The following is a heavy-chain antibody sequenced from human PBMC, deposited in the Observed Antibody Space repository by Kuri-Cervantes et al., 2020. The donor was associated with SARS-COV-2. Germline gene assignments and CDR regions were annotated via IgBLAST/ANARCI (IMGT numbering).Heavy chain of an antibody. CDR2: IIPIFGTA. CDR3: ARENLAVVEGMDV. V-gene: IGHV1-69*13. Sequence: SVKVSCKASGGTFSSYAISWVRQAPGQGLEWMGGIIPIFGTANYAQKFQGRVTITADESTSTAYMELSSLRSDDTAVYYCARENLAVVEGMDVWGQGTTVTVSS. CDR1: GGTFSSYA. J-gene: IGHJ6*02. D-gene: IGHD2-15*01.